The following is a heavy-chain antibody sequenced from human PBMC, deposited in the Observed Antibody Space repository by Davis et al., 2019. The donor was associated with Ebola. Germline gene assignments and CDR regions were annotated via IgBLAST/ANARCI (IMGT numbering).Heavy chain of an antibody. D-gene: IGHD2-2*01. CDR3: TTGVVVPAAMPLYYYYGMDV. Sequence: PGGSLRLSCAASGFTFSSYGMHWVRQAPGKGLEWVGRIKSKTDGGTTDYAAPVKGRFTISRDDSKNTLYLQMNSLKTEDTAVYYCTTGVVVPAAMPLYYYYGMDVWGQGTTVTVSS. J-gene: IGHJ6*02. CDR2: IKSKTDGGTT. V-gene: IGHV3-15*07. CDR1: GFTFSSYG.